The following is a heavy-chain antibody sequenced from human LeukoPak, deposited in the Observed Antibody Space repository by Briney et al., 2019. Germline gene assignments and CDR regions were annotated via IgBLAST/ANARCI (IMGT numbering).Heavy chain of an antibody. CDR1: GFTVSSTY. V-gene: IGHV3-53*01. Sequence: PGGSLRLSCAAPGFTVSSTYMSWVRQAPGKGPEWVSIISNAGSTYYADSVKGRFTISRDNSKNTVFLQINSLRAEDTAVYYCARDRPGGYYGFDYWGQGTLVTVSS. J-gene: IGHJ4*02. CDR2: ISNAGST. D-gene: IGHD3-22*01. CDR3: ARDRPGGYYGFDY.